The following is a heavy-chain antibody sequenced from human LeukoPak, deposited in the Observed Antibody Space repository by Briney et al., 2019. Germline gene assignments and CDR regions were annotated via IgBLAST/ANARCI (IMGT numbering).Heavy chain of an antibody. CDR1: GFTFSNAW. CDR3: TTFVKYSSSFAIDY. V-gene: IGHV3-15*01. CDR2: IKSKTDGGTT. D-gene: IGHD6-6*01. J-gene: IGHJ4*02. Sequence: GGSLRLSCAASGFTFSNAWMSWVRQAPGKGLEWVGRIKSKTDGGTTDYAAPVKGRFTISRYDSKNTLYLQMNSLKTEDTAVYYCTTFVKYSSSFAIDYWGQGTLVTVSS.